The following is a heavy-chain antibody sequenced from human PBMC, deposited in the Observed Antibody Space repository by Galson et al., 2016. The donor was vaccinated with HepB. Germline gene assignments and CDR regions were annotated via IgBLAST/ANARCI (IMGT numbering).Heavy chain of an antibody. D-gene: IGHD1-1*01. CDR3: ARFIASPWNDYYYYGMDV. V-gene: IGHV3-30-3*01. CDR1: GFIFRSYA. CDR2: ISNDGSNK. Sequence: LRLSCADSGFIFRSYAMNWVRQAPGKGLEWLAVISNDGSNKYFADSVKGRFTISRDNSKNTLYLQMNSLRAEDTAVYYCARFIASPWNDYYYYGMDVWGKGATVTVSS. J-gene: IGHJ6*04.